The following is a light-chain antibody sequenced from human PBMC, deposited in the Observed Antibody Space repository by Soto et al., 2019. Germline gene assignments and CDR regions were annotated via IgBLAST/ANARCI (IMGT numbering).Light chain of an antibody. CDR3: QQDNNWPQT. J-gene: IGKJ1*01. CDR1: QSVSSN. Sequence: EIVMTQSPATLSVSPGERATLSCRASQSVSSNLAWYQQKPGQAPRLLIYGASTRATGIPARFSGSGSGTEFTLTISSLQSEDFAVYYCQQDNNWPQTFGQGTKV. CDR2: GAS. V-gene: IGKV3-15*01.